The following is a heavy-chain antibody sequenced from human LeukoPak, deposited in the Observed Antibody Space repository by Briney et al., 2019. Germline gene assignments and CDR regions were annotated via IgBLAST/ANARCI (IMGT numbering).Heavy chain of an antibody. Sequence: GGSLRLSCAASGFTFSSYSMTWVRQAPGKGLEWLSYISSSSGTIHYADSVKGRFTISRDNAKNSLYLQMSNLRVEDTAVYYCARDEYYDSSGYTSWGQGTLVTVSS. J-gene: IGHJ4*01. CDR3: ARDEYYDSSGYTS. CDR1: GFTFSSYS. CDR2: ISSSSGTI. D-gene: IGHD3-22*01. V-gene: IGHV3-48*01.